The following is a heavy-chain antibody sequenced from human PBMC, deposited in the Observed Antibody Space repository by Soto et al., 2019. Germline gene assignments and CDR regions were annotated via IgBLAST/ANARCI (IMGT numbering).Heavy chain of an antibody. CDR3: ARGLHCSGGSCVFDY. J-gene: IGHJ4*02. D-gene: IGHD2-15*01. CDR2: ISSSSSTI. Sequence: GGSLRLSCAASGFTFSSYSMNWVRQAPGKGLEWVSYISSSSSTIYYADSVKGRFTISRDNAKNSLYLQMNSLRAEDTAVYYCARGLHCSGGSCVFDYWGQGTLVTVSS. V-gene: IGHV3-48*01. CDR1: GFTFSSYS.